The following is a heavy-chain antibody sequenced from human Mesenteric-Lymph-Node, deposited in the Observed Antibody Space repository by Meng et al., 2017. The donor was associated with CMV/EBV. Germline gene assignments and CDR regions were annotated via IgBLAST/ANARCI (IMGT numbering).Heavy chain of an antibody. Sequence: GESLKISCAASGFTVSSNYMTWVRQAPGKGLEWVSVIYSGGGTYYADSVKGRFTISRDYSNNTLYLQMNRLRPDDTAVYYCARRRSGSYRFDPWGQGTLVTVSS. V-gene: IGHV3-66*02. CDR3: ARRRSGSYRFDP. J-gene: IGHJ5*02. CDR2: IYSGGGT. D-gene: IGHD3-10*01. CDR1: GFTVSSNY.